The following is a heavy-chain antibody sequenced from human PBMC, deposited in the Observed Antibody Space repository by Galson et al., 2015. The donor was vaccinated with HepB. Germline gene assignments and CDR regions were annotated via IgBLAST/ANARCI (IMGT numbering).Heavy chain of an antibody. CDR2: ISAYNGNT. CDR1: GYTFTSYG. D-gene: IGHD5-18*01. J-gene: IGHJ5*02. V-gene: IGHV1-18*04. Sequence: SVKVSCKASGYTFTSYGISWVRQAPGQGLEWMGWISAYNGNTNYAQKLQGRVTITTDTSTSTAYMELRSLRSDDTAVYYCARMNTAMVTYGWFDPWGQGTLVTVSS. CDR3: ARMNTAMVTYGWFDP.